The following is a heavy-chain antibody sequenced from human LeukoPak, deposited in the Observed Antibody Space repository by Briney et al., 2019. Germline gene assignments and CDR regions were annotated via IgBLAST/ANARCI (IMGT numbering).Heavy chain of an antibody. J-gene: IGHJ6*04. CDR1: GFTFSSYA. CDR2: ISYYGSNK. V-gene: IGHV3-30*04. D-gene: IGHD4-17*01. CDR3: ARGNDYGDPSYYYGMDV. Sequence: GRSLRLSCAASGFTFSSYAMHWVRQAPGKGLEWVAVISYYGSNKYYADSVKGRFTISRDNSKNTLYLQMNSLRAEDTAVYYCARGNDYGDPSYYYGMDVWGKGTTVTVSS.